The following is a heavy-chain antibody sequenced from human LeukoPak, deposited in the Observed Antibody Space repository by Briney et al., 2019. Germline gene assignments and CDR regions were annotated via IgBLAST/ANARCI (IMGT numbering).Heavy chain of an antibody. CDR2: IYYSGST. V-gene: IGHV4-39*07. J-gene: IGHJ3*02. CDR3: ARRRAYYDSSGYYDKTNDAFDI. CDR1: GGSISSSSYY. Sequence: SETLSLTCTVSGGSISSSSYYWGWIRQPPGKGLEWIGSIYYSGSTYYNPSLKSRVTISVDTSKNQFSLKLSSVTAADTAVYYCARRRAYYDSSGYYDKTNDAFDIWGQGTMVTVSS. D-gene: IGHD3-22*01.